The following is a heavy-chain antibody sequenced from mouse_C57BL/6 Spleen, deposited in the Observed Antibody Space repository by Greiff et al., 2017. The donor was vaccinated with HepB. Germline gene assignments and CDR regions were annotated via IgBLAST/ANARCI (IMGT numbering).Heavy chain of an antibody. Sequence: DVHLVESGAELVRPGASVKLSCTASGFNIKDDYMHWVKQRPEQGLEWIGWIDPENGDTEYASKFQGKATITADTSSNTAYLQLSSLTSEDTAVYYCTTGDYGSRDAYWGQGTLVTVSA. CDR2: IDPENGDT. V-gene: IGHV14-4*01. D-gene: IGHD1-1*01. CDR3: TTGDYGSRDAY. CDR1: GFNIKDDY. J-gene: IGHJ3*01.